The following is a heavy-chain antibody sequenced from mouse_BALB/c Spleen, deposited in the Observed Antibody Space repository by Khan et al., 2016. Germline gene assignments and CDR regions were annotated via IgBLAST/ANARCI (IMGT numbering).Heavy chain of an antibody. CDR1: GYTFISYT. J-gene: IGHJ4*01. Sequence: QMQLKQSEAELARPGASVKMSCKASGYTFISYTIHWVKQRPGQGLEWIGYINPSGEHHAYNKKFKDKTTLTVDKSSSTAYMQLNSLTSEDSAVSDCARGGNYRASPMDYWGQGNSVTVSS. D-gene: IGHD2-1*01. CDR2: INPSGEHH. CDR3: ARGGNYRASPMDY. V-gene: IGHV1-4*02.